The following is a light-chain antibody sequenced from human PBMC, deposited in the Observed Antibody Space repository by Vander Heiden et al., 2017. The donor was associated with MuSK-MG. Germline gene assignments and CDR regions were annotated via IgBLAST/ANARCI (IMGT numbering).Light chain of an antibody. CDR3: QAWDSSIVV. V-gene: IGLV3-1*01. Sequence: SELPQSPSVYVSPGQTAIISCSGDKLGNKHAFGYLQRAGQSPLLVSYQDSKRPSGIPERFSGSNSGNTATLTISETQAMDESDYYCQAWDSSIVVFGGGTKLTVL. CDR1: KLGNKH. CDR2: QDS. J-gene: IGLJ2*01.